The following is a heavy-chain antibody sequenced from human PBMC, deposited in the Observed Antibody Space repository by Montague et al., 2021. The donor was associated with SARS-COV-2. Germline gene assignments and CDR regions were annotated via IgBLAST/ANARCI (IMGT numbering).Heavy chain of an antibody. CDR2: ISYTGST. D-gene: IGHD4-11*01. CDR1: GGSISTIVNF. V-gene: IGHV4-39*07. CDR3: ARSGDPGTTVTYLY. J-gene: IGHJ4*02. Sequence: SKTLSLTCTFSGGSISTIVNFWGWIRQPPGKGLEWIGSISYTGSTHHNPSLKSRVTMSVDTSKNQFSLKLNSVTAADTAVYYCARSGDPGTTVTYLYWGQGTLVTVSS.